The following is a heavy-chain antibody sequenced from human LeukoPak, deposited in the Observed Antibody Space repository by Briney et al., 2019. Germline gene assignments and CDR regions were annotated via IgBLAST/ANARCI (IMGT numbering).Heavy chain of an antibody. CDR1: GGSISSYY. CDR3: ARSPSSSTEGYFDY. D-gene: IGHD2/OR15-2a*01. J-gene: IGHJ4*02. CDR2: VYTSGST. Sequence: SETLSLTCTVSGGSISSYYWSWIRQPAGKGLEWIGRVYTSGSTNYSPSLKSRVSMSVDTPKNQFSLKLTSVSAADTAVYFCARSPSSSTEGYFDYWGQGTLVTVSS. V-gene: IGHV4-4*07.